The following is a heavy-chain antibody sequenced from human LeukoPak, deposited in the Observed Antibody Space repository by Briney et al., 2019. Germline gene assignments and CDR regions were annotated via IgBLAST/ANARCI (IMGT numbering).Heavy chain of an antibody. V-gene: IGHV4-59*11. CDR1: GGSISGHY. CDR2: INYYGST. J-gene: IGHJ1*01. CDR3: ARGGSSWLPAEYFQH. D-gene: IGHD6-13*01. Sequence: SETLSLTCTVSGGSISGHYWAWVRQPPEKGLEWIGYINYYGSTNYNPSLKSRVTISVDTSKNQFSLKLSSVTAADTAVYYCARGGSSWLPAEYFQHWGQGTLVTVSS.